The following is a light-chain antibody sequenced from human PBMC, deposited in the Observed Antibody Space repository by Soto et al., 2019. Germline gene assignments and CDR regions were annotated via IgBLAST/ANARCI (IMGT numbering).Light chain of an antibody. V-gene: IGKV3-20*01. CDR1: QCVSSSY. J-gene: IGKJ1*01. CDR2: GAS. CDR3: QQYGSSPRT. Sequence: EIVLTQSPGTLSLSPGERATLSSRASQCVSSSYLAWYQQKPCQAPRLLIYGASSRATGIPDRFSGSGSGTDFTLTISRLEPEDFAVYYCQQYGSSPRTFGQGTKVDIK.